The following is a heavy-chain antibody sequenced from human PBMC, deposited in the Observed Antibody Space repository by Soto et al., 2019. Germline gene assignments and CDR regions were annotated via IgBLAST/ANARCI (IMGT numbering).Heavy chain of an antibody. D-gene: IGHD3-10*01. Sequence: ASVKVSCTASGYTFTSYYMHWVRQAPGQGLEWMGIINPSGGSTSYAQKFQGRVTMTRDTSTSTVYMELSSLRSEDTAVYYCARSTMVRGVSIVNFDYWGQGTLVTVSS. V-gene: IGHV1-46*03. CDR2: INPSGGST. J-gene: IGHJ4*02. CDR1: GYTFTSYY. CDR3: ARSTMVRGVSIVNFDY.